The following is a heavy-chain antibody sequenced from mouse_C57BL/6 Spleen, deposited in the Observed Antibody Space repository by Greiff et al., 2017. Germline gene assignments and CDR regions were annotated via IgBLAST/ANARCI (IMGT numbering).Heavy chain of an antibody. CDR1: GYTFTSYW. CDR2: IDPSDSYS. D-gene: IGHD3-2*02. Sequence: QVQLQQPGAELVMPGASVKLSCKASGYTFTSYWMHWVKQRPGQGLEWIGEIDPSDSYSNYNQKFKGKSTLTVDKSSRTAYMQLSSLTSEDSAVYYCARGQLRPFDYWGQGTTLTVSS. V-gene: IGHV1-69*01. CDR3: ARGQLRPFDY. J-gene: IGHJ2*01.